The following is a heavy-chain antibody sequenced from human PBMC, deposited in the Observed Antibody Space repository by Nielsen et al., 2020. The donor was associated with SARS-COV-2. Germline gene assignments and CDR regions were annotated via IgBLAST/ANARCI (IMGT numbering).Heavy chain of an antibody. CDR2: ISSTGYT. Sequence: GESQKISCAASGFIFSDYYMSWVRQAPGKGLEWVSYISSTGYTNYADSVRGRFTISRDNAKNSLYLQMNALRAEDTAVYYCAREGRKLPLDYWGQGTLVTVSS. D-gene: IGHD3-3*01. J-gene: IGHJ4*02. CDR1: GFIFSDYY. V-gene: IGHV3-11*05. CDR3: AREGRKLPLDY.